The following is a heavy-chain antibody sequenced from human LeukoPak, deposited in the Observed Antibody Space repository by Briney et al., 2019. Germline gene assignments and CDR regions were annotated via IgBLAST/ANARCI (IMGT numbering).Heavy chain of an antibody. V-gene: IGHV1-46*01. CDR1: GYTFTSYY. CDR2: INPSGGST. CDR3: TVRATNSDYFDY. D-gene: IGHD1-26*01. Sequence: GASVKVSCKASGYTFTSYYMHWVRQAPGQGLEWMGIINPSGGSTSYAQKFQGRVTMTRDTSTSTVYMELSSLRSEDTAVYYYTVRATNSDYFDYWGQGTLVTVSS. J-gene: IGHJ4*02.